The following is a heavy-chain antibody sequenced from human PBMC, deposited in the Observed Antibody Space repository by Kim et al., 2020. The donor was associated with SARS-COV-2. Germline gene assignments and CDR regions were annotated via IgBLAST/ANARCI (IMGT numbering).Heavy chain of an antibody. CDR2: ISYDGSNK. Sequence: GGSLRLSCAASGFTFSSYAMHWVRQAPGKGLEWVAVISYDGSNKYYADSVKGRFTISRDNSKNTLYLQMNSLRAEDTAVYYCARVMYSSGWYDAFDIWGQGTMVTVSS. J-gene: IGHJ3*02. V-gene: IGHV3-30-3*01. CDR1: GFTFSSYA. D-gene: IGHD6-19*01. CDR3: ARVMYSSGWYDAFDI.